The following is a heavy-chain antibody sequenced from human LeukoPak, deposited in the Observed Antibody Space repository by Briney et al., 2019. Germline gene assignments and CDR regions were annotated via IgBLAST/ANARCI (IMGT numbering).Heavy chain of an antibody. J-gene: IGHJ4*02. V-gene: IGHV4-28*06. CDR2: IYYSGST. D-gene: IGHD4-23*01. CDR3: ARDLGYGGNSVDY. Sequence: PSETLSLTCAVSGYSISGSNWWGWIRQPPGKGLEWIGYIYYSGSTNYNPSLKSRVTMSVDTSKNQFSLKLSSVTALDTAVYYCARDLGYGGNSVDYWGQGTLVTVSS. CDR1: GYSISGSNW.